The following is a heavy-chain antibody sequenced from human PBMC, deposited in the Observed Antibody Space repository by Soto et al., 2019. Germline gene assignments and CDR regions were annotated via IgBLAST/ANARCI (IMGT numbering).Heavy chain of an antibody. J-gene: IGHJ5*02. CDR1: GYTFTSYY. D-gene: IGHD2-2*01. Sequence: ASVKVSCKASGYTFTSYYMHWVRQAPGQGLEWMGIINPSGGSTSYAQKFQGRVTMTRDTSTSTVYMELSSLTSEDTAVYYCARAGNCTSTTCFSGWLAPWGQGTLVTVSS. CDR3: ARAGNCTSTTCFSGWLAP. V-gene: IGHV1-46*01. CDR2: INPSGGST.